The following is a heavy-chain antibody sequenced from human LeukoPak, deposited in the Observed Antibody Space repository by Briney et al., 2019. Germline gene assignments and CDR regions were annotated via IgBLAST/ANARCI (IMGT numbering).Heavy chain of an antibody. CDR2: IKEDGTET. CDR1: GFMFSSNW. D-gene: IGHD5-24*01. V-gene: IGHV3-7*03. CDR3: AKEGRSLQTY. J-gene: IGHJ4*02. Sequence: QTGGSLRLSCAASGFMFSSNWMSWVRLAPGKGLEWVANIKEDGTETYADSVKGRFTISRDNAKNSLYLQMNSLRVEDTAVYYCAKEGRSLQTYWGQGTLVTVSS.